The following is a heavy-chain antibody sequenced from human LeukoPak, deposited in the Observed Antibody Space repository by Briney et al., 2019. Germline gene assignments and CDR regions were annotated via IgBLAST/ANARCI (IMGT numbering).Heavy chain of an antibody. CDR3: ARGKYRTPTQDNWFDP. Sequence: SETLSLTCTVSGGSISSSSYYWGWIRQPPGKGLEWIGSIYHSGSTYYNPSLKSRVTISVDRSKNQFSLKLSSVTAADTAVYYCARGKYRTPTQDNWFDPWGQGTLVTVSS. CDR2: IYHSGST. CDR1: GGSISSSSYY. V-gene: IGHV4-39*07. J-gene: IGHJ5*02. D-gene: IGHD6-6*01.